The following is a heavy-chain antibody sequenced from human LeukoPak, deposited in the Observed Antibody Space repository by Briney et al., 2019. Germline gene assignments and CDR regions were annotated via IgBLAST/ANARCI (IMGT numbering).Heavy chain of an antibody. CDR1: GGSISSYY. Sequence: SETLSLTCTVSGGSISSYYWSWIRQPPGKGLEWIGYIYTSGSTNYNPSPKSRVTISVDTSKNQFSLKLSSVTAADTAVYYCARLRVTTVTTRPRVGSLYYFDYWGQGTLVTVSS. D-gene: IGHD4-11*01. V-gene: IGHV4-4*09. CDR3: ARLRVTTVTTRPRVGSLYYFDY. CDR2: IYTSGST. J-gene: IGHJ4*02.